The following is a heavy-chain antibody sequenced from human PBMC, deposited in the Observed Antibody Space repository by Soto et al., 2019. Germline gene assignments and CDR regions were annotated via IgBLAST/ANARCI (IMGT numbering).Heavy chain of an antibody. D-gene: IGHD1-26*01. Sequence: ASVKVSFKASGYTFTSYDINWVRQATGQGLEWMGWMNPNSGNTGYAQKFQGRVTMTRNTSISTAYMELSSLRSEDAAVYYCARGERSYYFDYWGQGTLVTVSS. CDR2: MNPNSGNT. CDR1: GYTFTSYD. J-gene: IGHJ4*02. V-gene: IGHV1-8*01. CDR3: ARGERSYYFDY.